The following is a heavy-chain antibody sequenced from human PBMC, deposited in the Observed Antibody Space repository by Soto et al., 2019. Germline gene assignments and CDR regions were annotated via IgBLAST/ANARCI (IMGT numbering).Heavy chain of an antibody. CDR2: ISGSGDRT. J-gene: IGHJ4*02. Sequence: EVQLLESGGGLVQPGGSLRLSCAASGLIFSDYAMSWVRQAPGQGLEWVASISGSGDRTYYLDSVKGRFTISRDNSKNTVHLQMNSLRAEDTAMYYCTKDQERGGDNFPPFAYWGQGTLSTVSS. D-gene: IGHD4-17*01. CDR3: TKDQERGGDNFPPFAY. V-gene: IGHV3-23*01. CDR1: GLIFSDYA.